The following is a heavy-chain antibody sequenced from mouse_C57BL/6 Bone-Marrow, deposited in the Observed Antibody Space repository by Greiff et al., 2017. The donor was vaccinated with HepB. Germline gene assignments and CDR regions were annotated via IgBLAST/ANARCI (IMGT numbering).Heavy chain of an antibody. Sequence: QVQLQQSGAELVRPGTSVKVSCKASGYAFTNYLIEWVKQRPGQGLEWIGVINPGSGGTNYNEKFKGKATLTADKSSSTAYMQLSSLTSEDSAVYFCARRSRGFAYWGQGTLVTVSA. CDR2: INPGSGGT. J-gene: IGHJ3*01. V-gene: IGHV1-54*01. CDR1: GYAFTNYL. CDR3: ARRSRGFAY.